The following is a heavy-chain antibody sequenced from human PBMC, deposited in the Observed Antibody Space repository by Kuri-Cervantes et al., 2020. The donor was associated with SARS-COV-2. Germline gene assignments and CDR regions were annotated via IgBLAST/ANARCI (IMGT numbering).Heavy chain of an antibody. CDR2: IIPIFGTA. CDR1: GGTFSSYA. Sequence: SVKVSCKASGGTFSSYAISWVRQAPGQGLEWMGRIIPIFGTANYAQKFQGRVTITADESTSTAYMELSSLRSEDTAVYYCARSYDFWSGASGSAFDIWGQGTMVTVSS. CDR3: ARSYDFWSGASGSAFDI. J-gene: IGHJ3*02. D-gene: IGHD3-3*01. V-gene: IGHV1-69*13.